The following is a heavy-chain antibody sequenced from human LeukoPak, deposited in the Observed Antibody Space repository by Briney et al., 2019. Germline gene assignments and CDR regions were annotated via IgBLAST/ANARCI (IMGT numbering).Heavy chain of an antibody. Sequence: ASVKVSCKASGYSFTTYYMHWVRLAPGQGLEWLGVINPGGGSTTYAQKFQGRVTMTRDTSTSTVYMELSSLRSEDTAVYYCARVGSWYPDYYYYGMDVWGQGTAVTVSS. J-gene: IGHJ6*02. D-gene: IGHD6-13*01. V-gene: IGHV1-46*01. CDR2: INPGGGST. CDR1: GYSFTTYY. CDR3: ARVGSWYPDYYYYGMDV.